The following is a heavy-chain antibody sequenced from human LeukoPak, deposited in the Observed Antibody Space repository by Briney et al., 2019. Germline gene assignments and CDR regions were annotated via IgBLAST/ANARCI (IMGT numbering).Heavy chain of an antibody. CDR1: GGSISSSDYY. V-gene: IGHV4-39*07. CDR2: INYTGST. CDR3: ARENYCTNGVCWAFDP. Sequence: SETLSLTCTVSGGSISSSDYYWSWIRQPPGKGLEWLGNINYTGSTSYNPSLKSRVTISVDTFRNQFSLHLSSVTAADTAVYYCARENYCTNGVCWAFDPWGQGTLVTVSS. D-gene: IGHD2-8*01. J-gene: IGHJ5*02.